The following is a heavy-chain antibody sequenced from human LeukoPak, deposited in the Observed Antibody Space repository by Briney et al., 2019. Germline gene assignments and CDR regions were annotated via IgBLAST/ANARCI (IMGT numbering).Heavy chain of an antibody. CDR1: GFTFSSYI. Sequence: PGGSLRPFCAASGFTFSSYIMNWVHQAPGRGLEWFSSISSSSSYIYYADSVNGRFTISRDNAKNTLYLQMNSLRAEDTAVYYYARELKAFVCYYGMDVWRQGSTINVSS. J-gene: IGHJ6*02. D-gene: IGHD2-8*01. V-gene: IGHV3-21*01. CDR3: ARELKAFVCYYGMDV. CDR2: ISSSSSYI.